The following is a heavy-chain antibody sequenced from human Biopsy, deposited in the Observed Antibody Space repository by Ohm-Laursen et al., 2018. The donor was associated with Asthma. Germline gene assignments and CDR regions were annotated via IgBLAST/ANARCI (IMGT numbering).Heavy chain of an antibody. CDR1: GYTFNSAG. D-gene: IGHD3-10*01. CDR2: ISVYNGIT. J-gene: IGHJ6*02. Sequence: ASVTVSCKASGYTFNSAGITWVRQAPGQGLEWMGWISVYNGITKVAQKLQDRVTMITDTSTSTAYMGLRSLRSDDTAVYFCARAVDYSHYYGIDVWGQGTTVTVS. CDR3: ARAVDYSHYYGIDV. V-gene: IGHV1-18*01.